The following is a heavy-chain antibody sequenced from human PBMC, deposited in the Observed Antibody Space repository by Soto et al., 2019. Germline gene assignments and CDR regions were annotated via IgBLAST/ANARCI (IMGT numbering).Heavy chain of an antibody. D-gene: IGHD3-22*01. CDR2: IYYSGST. J-gene: IGHJ3*02. V-gene: IGHV4-61*01. CDR3: ARDRGYYDSSGYLKAFDI. CDR1: GGSVSSGSYY. Sequence: PSETLSLTCTVSGGSVSSGSYYWSWIRQPPGKGLEWIGYIYYSGSTNYNSSLKSRVTISVDTSKNQFSLKLTSVTAADTAVYYCARDRGYYDSSGYLKAFDIWGQGTMVTVS.